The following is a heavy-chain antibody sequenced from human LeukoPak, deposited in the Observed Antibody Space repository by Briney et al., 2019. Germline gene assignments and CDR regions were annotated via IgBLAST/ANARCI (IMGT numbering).Heavy chain of an antibody. V-gene: IGHV3-30*02. CDR2: IRCDGGNK. Sequence: GGSLRLSCAASGFTFSRFGMHWVRQTPDKGLECLAFIRCDGGNKYYADSVKGRFTISRDNSMNTVQLQMNSLTAEDTAVYYCAKDQFITRLVYFQHWGQGTLVTVSS. D-gene: IGHD3-22*01. CDR1: GFTFSRFG. CDR3: AKDQFITRLVYFQH. J-gene: IGHJ1*01.